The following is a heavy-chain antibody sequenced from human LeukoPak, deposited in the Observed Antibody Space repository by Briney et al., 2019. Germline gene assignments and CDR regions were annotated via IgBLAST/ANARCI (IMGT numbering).Heavy chain of an antibody. CDR2: IYYSGST. CDR3: ARKFIYSYYMDV. Sequence: SETLSLTCTVSGGSISSGDYYWSWIRQPPGKGLEWIGYIYYSGSTYYNPSLKSRVTISVDTSKNQFSLKLSSVTAADTAVYYCARKFIYSYYMDVWGKGTTVIVSS. V-gene: IGHV4-30-4*08. D-gene: IGHD2-21*01. CDR1: GGSISSGDYY. J-gene: IGHJ6*03.